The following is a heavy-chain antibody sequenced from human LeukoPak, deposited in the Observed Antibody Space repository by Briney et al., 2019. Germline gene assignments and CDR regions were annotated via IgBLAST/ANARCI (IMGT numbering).Heavy chain of an antibody. CDR1: GGSFSGYY. Sequence: SETLSLTCAVYGGSFSGYYWSWIRQPPGKGLEWIGEITHSGGANYNLSLKSRVTISVDTSKNQFSLKLSSMTAADTGVYYCARRPRNTGSDDGPSGLDYWGQGTLVTVSS. J-gene: IGHJ4*02. CDR3: ARRPRNTGSDDGPSGLDY. V-gene: IGHV4-34*01. D-gene: IGHD1-26*01. CDR2: ITHSGGA.